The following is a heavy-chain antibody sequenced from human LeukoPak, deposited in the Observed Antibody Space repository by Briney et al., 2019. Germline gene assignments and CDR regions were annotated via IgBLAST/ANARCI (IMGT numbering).Heavy chain of an antibody. V-gene: IGHV3-30*18. CDR3: AKALTGDYSRSPFDY. Sequence: PGRSLRLSCAASGFTSSSYGMHWVRQAPGKGLEWVAVISYDGSNEYYADSVKGRFTISRDNSKNTLYLQMNSLRAEDTAVYYCAKALTGDYSRSPFDYWGQGTLVTVSS. CDR2: ISYDGSNE. CDR1: GFTSSSYG. J-gene: IGHJ4*02. D-gene: IGHD4-17*01.